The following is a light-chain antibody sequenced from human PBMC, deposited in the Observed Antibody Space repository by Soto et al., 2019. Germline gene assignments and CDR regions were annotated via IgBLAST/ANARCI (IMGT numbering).Light chain of an antibody. Sequence: GDRVTITCRASQSISSYLNWYQQKPGKXXKXXXYAASSLQSGVPSRFSGSGYGTDFTLTISSLQPEDFATYYCQQSYSTSWTFGQGTKVDIK. CDR3: QQSYSTSWT. V-gene: IGKV1-39*01. CDR2: AAS. CDR1: QSISSY. J-gene: IGKJ1*01.